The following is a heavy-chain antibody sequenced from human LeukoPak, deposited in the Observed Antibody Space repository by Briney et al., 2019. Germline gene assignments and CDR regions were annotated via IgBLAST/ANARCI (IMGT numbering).Heavy chain of an antibody. V-gene: IGHV3-23*01. D-gene: IGHD3-22*01. Sequence: GGSLRLSCAASGLTFSDYYMSWIRQAPGRGLEWASSTAGSGISKDYADSVKGRFTISKDKSKNTLYLQMDNLRVEDTGVYFCARLPTFYYDSSGYHYDYWGQGTLVTVSS. J-gene: IGHJ4*02. CDR1: GLTFSDYY. CDR2: TAGSGISK. CDR3: ARLPTFYYDSSGYHYDY.